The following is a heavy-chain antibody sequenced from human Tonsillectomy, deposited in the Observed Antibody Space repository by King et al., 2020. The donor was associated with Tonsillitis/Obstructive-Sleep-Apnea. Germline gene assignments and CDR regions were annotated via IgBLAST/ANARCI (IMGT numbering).Heavy chain of an antibody. CDR3: AKEVRSNTHKDNWLDP. Sequence: VQLVESGGGLVQPGGSLRLSCAASGFTFSSYVMSWVRQAPGKGLEWVSGISGSGGSTYYADSVKGRFTISRDNSKNTLYLQMNSLRAEDTAVYYCAKEVRSNTHKDNWLDPWGQGTLVTVSS. CDR2: ISGSGGST. V-gene: IGHV3-23*04. J-gene: IGHJ5*02. CDR1: GFTFSSYV. D-gene: IGHD4-11*01.